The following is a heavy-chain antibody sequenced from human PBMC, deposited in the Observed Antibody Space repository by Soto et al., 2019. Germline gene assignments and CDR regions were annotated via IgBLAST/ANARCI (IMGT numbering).Heavy chain of an antibody. D-gene: IGHD2-2*01. CDR3: ARVLILGYAYFEATAPESDY. CDR1: GYTFTSYG. J-gene: IGHJ4*02. Sequence: ASVKVSCKASGYTFTSYGISWVRQAPGQGLEWMGWISAYNGNTNYAQKLQGRVTMTTDTSTSTAYMELRSLRSDDTAVYYCARVLILGYAYFEATAPESDYWGQGTLVTVPS. CDR2: ISAYNGNT. V-gene: IGHV1-18*01.